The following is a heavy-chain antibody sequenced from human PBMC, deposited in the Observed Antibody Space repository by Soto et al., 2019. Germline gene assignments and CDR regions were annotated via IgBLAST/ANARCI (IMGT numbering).Heavy chain of an antibody. CDR1: GGSISSYY. CDR3: ARMTSYDYIWGSYRYEYYFDY. D-gene: IGHD3-16*02. Sequence: PSETLSLTCTVSGGSISSYYWSWIRQPPGKGLEWIGYIYYSGSTNYNPSLKSRVTISVDTSKNQFSLKLSSVTAADTAVYYCARMTSYDYIWGSYRYEYYFDYWGQGTLVTVSS. V-gene: IGHV4-59*01. CDR2: IYYSGST. J-gene: IGHJ4*02.